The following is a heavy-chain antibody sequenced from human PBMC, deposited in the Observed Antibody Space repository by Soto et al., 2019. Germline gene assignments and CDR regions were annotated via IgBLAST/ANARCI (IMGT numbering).Heavy chain of an antibody. J-gene: IGHJ6*01. CDR3: AKVQTRDRYYFSVMDV. CDR2: IDPSDSYT. V-gene: IGHV5-10-1*01. Sequence: RVSQKQEKGLEWMGRIDPSDSYTNYSPSFQGHVTISADKSISTAYLQWSSLKASDTAMYYCAKVQTRDRYYFSVMDVWVKGTTVPVSP. D-gene: IGHD1-1*01.